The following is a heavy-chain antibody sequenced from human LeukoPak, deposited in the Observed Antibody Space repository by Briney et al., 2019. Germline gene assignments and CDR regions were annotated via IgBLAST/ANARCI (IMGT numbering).Heavy chain of an antibody. V-gene: IGHV3-30*02. CDR3: AKDRGPLLWFGELSDFDY. D-gene: IGHD3-10*01. CDR1: GFTFSSYG. CDR2: IRYDGSNK. J-gene: IGHJ4*02. Sequence: PGGSLRLSCAASGFTFSSYGMHWVRQAPGKGPEWVAFIRYDGSNKYYADSVKGRFTISRDNSKNTLYLQMNSLRAVDTAVYCCAKDRGPLLWFGELSDFDYWGQGTLVTVSS.